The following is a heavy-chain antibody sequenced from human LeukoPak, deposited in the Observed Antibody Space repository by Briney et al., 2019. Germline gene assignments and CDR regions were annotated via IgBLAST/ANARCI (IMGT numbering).Heavy chain of an antibody. V-gene: IGHV3-23*01. CDR1: GFTFSSYA. D-gene: IGHD6-19*01. CDR2: ISGSGGST. Sequence: GGSLRLSCAASGFTFSSYAMSWVRQAPGKGLEWVSAISGSGGSTYYADSVKGRFTISRDNSKNTLYLQMNSLRVEDTAVYYCAKVGSGWYFFDYWGQGTLATVSS. CDR3: AKVGSGWYFFDY. J-gene: IGHJ4*02.